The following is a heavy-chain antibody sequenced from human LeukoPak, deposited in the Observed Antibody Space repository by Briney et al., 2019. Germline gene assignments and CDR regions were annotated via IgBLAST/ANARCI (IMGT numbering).Heavy chain of an antibody. CDR3: AKDRVGATRNFDY. J-gene: IGHJ4*02. Sequence: SETLSLTCTVSGGSISSYYWSWIRQPPGKGLEWIGNIYTTGSTYYSSSLKSRVIISLDTSKNQFSLTLSSVTAADTAVYYCAKDRVGATRNFDYWGQGTLVTVSS. V-gene: IGHV4-4*08. CDR1: GGSISSYY. D-gene: IGHD1-26*01. CDR2: IYTTGST.